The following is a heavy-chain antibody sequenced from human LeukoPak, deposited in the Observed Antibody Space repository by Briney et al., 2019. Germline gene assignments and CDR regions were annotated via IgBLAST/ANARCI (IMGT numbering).Heavy chain of an antibody. CDR1: GFTFSSYA. V-gene: IGHV3-30-3*01. Sequence: PGRSLRLSCAAAGFTFSSYAMHWGRQAPGKGLEWGAGISYDGSNKYYADSVKGRFTISRDNSKNTLYLQMNSLRSEDTAVYYCARGRGGDGYNWLCYFDYWGQGTLVTVSS. D-gene: IGHD5-24*01. J-gene: IGHJ4*02. CDR2: ISYDGSNK. CDR3: ARGRGGDGYNWLCYFDY.